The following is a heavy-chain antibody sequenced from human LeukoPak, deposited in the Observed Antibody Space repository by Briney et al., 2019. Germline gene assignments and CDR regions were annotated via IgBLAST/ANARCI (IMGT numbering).Heavy chain of an antibody. D-gene: IGHD7-27*01. V-gene: IGHV3-7*01. CDR1: GFIFSSYA. J-gene: IGHJ4*02. CDR3: AAWGKYNY. CDR2: INLGGSAK. Sequence: GGSLRLSCAASGFIFSSYAMSWVRQAPGKGLEWVANINLGGSAKLYVDSVKGRFTISRDNAKNSLDLQMNSLKVEDTAVYYCAAWGKYNYWGQGTLVTVSS.